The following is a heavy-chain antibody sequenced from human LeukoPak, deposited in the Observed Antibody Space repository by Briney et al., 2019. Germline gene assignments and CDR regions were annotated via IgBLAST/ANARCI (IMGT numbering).Heavy chain of an antibody. Sequence: ASVKVSCKASGYTFTGYYMHWVRQAPGQGLEWMGWINPNSGGTNYAQKFQGWVTMTRDTSISTAYMELSRLRSDDTAVYYCARARRGGYSGYEYAYWGQGILVTVSS. CDR1: GYTFTGYY. J-gene: IGHJ4*02. CDR3: ARARRGGYSGYEYAY. CDR2: INPNSGGT. V-gene: IGHV1-2*04. D-gene: IGHD5-12*01.